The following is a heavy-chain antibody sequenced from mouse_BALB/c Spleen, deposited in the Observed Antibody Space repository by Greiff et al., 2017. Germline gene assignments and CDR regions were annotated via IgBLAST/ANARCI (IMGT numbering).Heavy chain of an antibody. Sequence: EVKLQESGGGLVQPGGSLKLSCAASGFAFSSYDMSWVRQTPEKRLEWVAYISSGGGSTYYPDTVKGRFTISRDNAKNTLYLQMSSLKSEDTAMYYCARQGGYEEFAYWGQGTLVTVSA. CDR1: GFAFSSYD. J-gene: IGHJ3*01. CDR2: ISSGGGST. CDR3: ARQGGYEEFAY. D-gene: IGHD2-2*01. V-gene: IGHV5-12-1*01.